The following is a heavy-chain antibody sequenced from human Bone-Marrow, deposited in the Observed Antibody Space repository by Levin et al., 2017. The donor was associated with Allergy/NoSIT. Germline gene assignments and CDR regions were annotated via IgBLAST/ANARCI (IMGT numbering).Heavy chain of an antibody. J-gene: IGHJ6*02. Sequence: LSLTCAASGFTFDDYDMYWVRQLPGKGLEWVSLISWDGRTTSYADSVKGRFTISRDNSKKFVSLQVNGLTTDDTGLYYCAKEQSAFGVLRDGLDVWGHGTTVIVS. CDR2: ISWDGRTT. CDR1: GFTFDDYD. V-gene: IGHV3-43*01. CDR3: AKEQSAFGVLRDGLDV. D-gene: IGHD3-16*01.